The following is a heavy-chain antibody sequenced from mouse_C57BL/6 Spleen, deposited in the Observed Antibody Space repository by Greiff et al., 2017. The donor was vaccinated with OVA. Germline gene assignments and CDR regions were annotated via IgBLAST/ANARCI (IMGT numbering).Heavy chain of an antibody. CDR1: GYTFTSYW. Sequence: QVQLQQPGAELVMPGASVKLSCKASGYTFTSYWMHWVKQRPGQGLEWIGEIDPSDSYTNYNQKFKGKSTLTVDKSSSTAYMQLSSLTSEDSAVYYCARGSNSARAMGMGYWGQGTSVTVSS. D-gene: IGHD2-5*01. J-gene: IGHJ4*01. CDR3: ARGSNSARAMGMGY. CDR2: IDPSDSYT. V-gene: IGHV1-69*01.